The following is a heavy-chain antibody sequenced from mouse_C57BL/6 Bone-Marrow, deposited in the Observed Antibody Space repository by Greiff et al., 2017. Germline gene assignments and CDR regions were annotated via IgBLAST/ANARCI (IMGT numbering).Heavy chain of an antibody. Sequence: EVKLVESGAELVRPGASVKLSCTASGFNIKDDYIHWVKQRPEQGLEWIGWIDPEIGDTEYASKFQGKATITSDTSSNTAYLQLSSLTSEDTAVYYCSSCDGNYFDFWGQGTPLTVAS. V-gene: IGHV14-4*01. D-gene: IGHD2-3*01. CDR3: SSCDGNYFDF. CDR2: IDPEIGDT. J-gene: IGHJ2*01. CDR1: GFNIKDDY.